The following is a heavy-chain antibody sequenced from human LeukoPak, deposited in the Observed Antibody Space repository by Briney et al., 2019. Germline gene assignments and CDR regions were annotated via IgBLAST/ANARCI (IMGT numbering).Heavy chain of an antibody. J-gene: IGHJ4*02. Sequence: GGSLRLSCAASGFTVSSNYMSWVQQAPGKGLEWVSSISSSSSYIYYADSVKGRFTISRDNAKNSLYLQMNSLRAEDTAVYYCSRLGNSRYDVDYWGQGALVTVSS. D-gene: IGHD5-12*01. CDR3: SRLGNSRYDVDY. V-gene: IGHV3-21*01. CDR2: ISSSSSYI. CDR1: GFTVSSNY.